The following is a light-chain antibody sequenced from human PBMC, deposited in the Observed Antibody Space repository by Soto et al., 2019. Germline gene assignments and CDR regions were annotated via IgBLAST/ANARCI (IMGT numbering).Light chain of an antibody. J-gene: IGKJ1*01. CDR1: QSVSSSY. CDR3: QQYGSSTRT. V-gene: IGKV3-20*01. CDR2: GAS. Sequence: EIVLTQSPGTLSLSPGERATLSCRASQSVSSSYLAWYQQKPGQAPRLLIYGASSRATGIPDRFSGSGSGTDFTLTISRLEPDDFAMYYCQQYGSSTRTFGQGTKVEIK.